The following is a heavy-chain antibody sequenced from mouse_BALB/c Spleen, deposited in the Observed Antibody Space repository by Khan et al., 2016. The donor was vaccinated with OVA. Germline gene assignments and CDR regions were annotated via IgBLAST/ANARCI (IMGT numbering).Heavy chain of an antibody. V-gene: IGHV1S81*02. CDR3: TKSEYGSIAY. D-gene: IGHD2-2*01. J-gene: IGHJ3*01. Sequence: VKLLESGAELVKPGASVKLSCKASGYTFTSYYMYWVKQRPGQGLEWIGEINTNNGGTNYNEKFKSMAILTVDKSSSTASMQLNNLTSDAYAVYYCTKSEYGSIAYWGQGTLVTVSA. CDR2: INTNNGGT. CDR1: GYTFTSYY.